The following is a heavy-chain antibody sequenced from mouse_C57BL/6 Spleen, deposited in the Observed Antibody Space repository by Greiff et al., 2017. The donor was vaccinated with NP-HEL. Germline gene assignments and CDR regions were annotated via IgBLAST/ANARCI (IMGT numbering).Heavy chain of an antibody. CDR2: IYPGSGST. J-gene: IGHJ4*01. CDR1: GYTFTSYW. Sequence: QVQLQQPGAELVKPGASVKMSCKASGYTFTSYWITWVKQRPGQGLEWIGDIYPGSGSTNYNEKFKSKATLTVDTSSSTAYMQLSSLTSEDSAVYYCAGITTVVATYYAMDYWGQGTSVTVSS. V-gene: IGHV1-55*01. D-gene: IGHD1-1*01. CDR3: AGITTVVATYYAMDY.